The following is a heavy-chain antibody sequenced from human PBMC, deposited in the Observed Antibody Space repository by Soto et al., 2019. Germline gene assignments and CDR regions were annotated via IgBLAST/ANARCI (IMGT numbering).Heavy chain of an antibody. J-gene: IGHJ6*03. V-gene: IGHV1-2*04. CDR2: INPNSGGT. D-gene: IGHD2-15*01. CDR3: ARDRGACSGGSCYLGSYYYYMDV. CDR1: GYTFTGYY. Sequence: ASVKVSCKASGYTFTGYYMHWVRQAPGQGLEWMGWINPNSGGTNYAQKFQGWVTMTRDTSISTAYMELSRLRSDDTAVYYCARDRGACSGGSCYLGSYYYYMDVWGKGTTVTVSS.